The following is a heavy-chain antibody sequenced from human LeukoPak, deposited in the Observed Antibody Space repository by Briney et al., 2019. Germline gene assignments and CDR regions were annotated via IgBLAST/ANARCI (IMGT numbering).Heavy chain of an antibody. D-gene: IGHD3-3*01. V-gene: IGHV3-7*01. Sequence: PGGSLRLSCAASGFTFSSYCMSWVRQAPGKGLEWVANIKQDGSEKYYVDSVKGRFTISRDNAKNSLYLQMNSLRAEDTAVYYCARLNYDFWSGYYTFDYWGQGTLVTVSS. CDR2: IKQDGSEK. CDR1: GFTFSSYC. CDR3: ARLNYDFWSGYYTFDY. J-gene: IGHJ4*02.